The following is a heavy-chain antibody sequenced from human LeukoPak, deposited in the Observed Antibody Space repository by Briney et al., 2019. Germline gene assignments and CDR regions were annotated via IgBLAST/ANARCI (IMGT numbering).Heavy chain of an antibody. V-gene: IGHV1-8*01. CDR2: MNPNSGNT. J-gene: IGHJ3*02. CDR3: ARDDGYYGLGHIVIDAFDI. CDR1: GYTFTSYD. D-gene: IGHD3-10*01. Sequence: GASVKVSCKASGYTFTSYDINWVRQATGQGLEWMGWMNPNSGNTGYAQKFQGRVTMTRNTSISTAYMELSSLRSEDTAVYYCARDDGYYGLGHIVIDAFDIWGRGTMVTVSS.